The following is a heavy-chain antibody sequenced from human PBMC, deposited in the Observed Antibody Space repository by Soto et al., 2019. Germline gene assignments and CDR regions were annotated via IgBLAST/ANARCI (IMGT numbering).Heavy chain of an antibody. J-gene: IGHJ4*02. CDR3: AKYRRSEAEGFTLDY. V-gene: IGHV4-59*01. CDR2: IYYTGST. CDR1: GDSINNYY. D-gene: IGHD2-2*01. Sequence: LSLTGTGSGDSINNYYWIWIRQPPGKILEWIGYIYYTGSTTYNPSLESRVTMSVDTSKNQFSLKLSSVNAADTAVYYCAKYRRSEAEGFTLDYWGRGILVTVSS.